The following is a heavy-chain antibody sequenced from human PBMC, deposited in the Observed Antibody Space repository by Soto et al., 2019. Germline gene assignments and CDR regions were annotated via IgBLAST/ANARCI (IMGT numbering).Heavy chain of an antibody. J-gene: IGHJ4*02. CDR2: IYYSGST. Sequence: SETLSLTCTVSGGSVSSGSYYWSWIRQPPGKGLEWIGYIYYSGSTNYNPSLKSRVTISVDTSKNQFSLKLSSVTAADTAVYYCARYLMVRGVIDYWGQGTLVTVSS. CDR3: ARYLMVRGVIDY. V-gene: IGHV4-61*01. CDR1: GGSVSSGSYY. D-gene: IGHD3-10*01.